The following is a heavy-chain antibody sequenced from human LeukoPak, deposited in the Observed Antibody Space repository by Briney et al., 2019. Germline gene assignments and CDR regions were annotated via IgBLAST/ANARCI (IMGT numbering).Heavy chain of an antibody. CDR2: IYSGGST. Sequence: GGSLRLSCAGSGFTVSSNYMSWVRQAPGKGPEWVSVIYSGGSTYYADSVMGGFTISRHNAKNTLYLQMNSLRAEDTAVCYCARDPDIYSGGSCYCHFDYWGQGTLVTVSS. CDR3: ARDPDIYSGGSCYCHFDY. CDR1: GFTVSSNY. V-gene: IGHV3-53*01. D-gene: IGHD2-15*01. J-gene: IGHJ4*02.